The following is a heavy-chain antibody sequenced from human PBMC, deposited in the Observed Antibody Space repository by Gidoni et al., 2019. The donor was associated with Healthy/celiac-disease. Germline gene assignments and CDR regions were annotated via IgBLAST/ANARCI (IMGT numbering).Heavy chain of an antibody. D-gene: IGHD6-19*01. V-gene: IGHV4-31*02. CDR2: IYYSGST. CDR3: ARDMGPTIFRSSGWGYFDY. Sequence: LEWIGYIYYSGSTYYNPSLKSRVTISVDTSKNQFSLKLSSVTAADTAVYYCARDMGPTIFRSSGWGYFDYWGQGTLVTVSS. J-gene: IGHJ4*02.